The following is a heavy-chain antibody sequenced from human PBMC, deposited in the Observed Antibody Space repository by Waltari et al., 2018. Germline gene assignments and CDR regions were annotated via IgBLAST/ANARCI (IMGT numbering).Heavy chain of an antibody. V-gene: IGHV4-31*03. J-gene: IGHJ4*02. CDR3: ARGVGYCSGGSCSFDY. CDR1: SGSISSGGYY. D-gene: IGHD2-15*01. Sequence: QVQLQEAGPGLVKPSQALSPTCTVSSGSISSGGYYCSWSRQPPGKGLEWIGYIYYSGSTYYNPPLKSRVTISVDTSKNQFSLKLSSVTAADTAVYYCARGVGYCSGGSCSFDYWGQGTLVTVSS. CDR2: IYYSGST.